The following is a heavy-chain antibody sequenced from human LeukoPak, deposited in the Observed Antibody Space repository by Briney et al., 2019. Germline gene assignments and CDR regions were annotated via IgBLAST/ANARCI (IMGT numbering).Heavy chain of an antibody. CDR2: IYYSGST. V-gene: IGHV4-30-4*01. D-gene: IGHD3-22*01. CDR1: GGSISSGDYY. CDR3: ARDSKYDSTGHAP. J-gene: IGHJ5*02. Sequence: SETLSLTCTVSGGSISSGDYYWSWIRQPPGKGLEWIGYIYYSGSTYYNPSLKSRVTISVDTSKNQFSLKLSSVTAADTAVYYCARDSKYDSTGHAPWGLGTLVTVSS.